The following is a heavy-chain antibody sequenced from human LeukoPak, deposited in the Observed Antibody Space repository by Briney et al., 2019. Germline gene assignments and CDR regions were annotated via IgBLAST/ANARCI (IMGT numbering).Heavy chain of an antibody. J-gene: IGHJ4*02. V-gene: IGHV1-24*01. Sequence: ASVKVSCKVSGYTLTELSMHWVRQAPGKGLEWMGGFDPEDGETIYAQKFQGRVTMTEDTSTDTAYMELSSLRSEDTAVYYCATGPRDMTTVTQFDYWGQGTLVTVSS. CDR3: ATGPRDMTTVTQFDY. D-gene: IGHD4-17*01. CDR1: GYTLTELS. CDR2: FDPEDGET.